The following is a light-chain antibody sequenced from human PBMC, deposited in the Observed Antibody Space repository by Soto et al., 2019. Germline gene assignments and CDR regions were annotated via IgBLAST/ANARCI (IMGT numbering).Light chain of an antibody. CDR1: SSDVGGYNY. V-gene: IGLV2-14*01. J-gene: IGLJ3*02. Sequence: QSALTQPASVSGSPGQSITISCTGTSSDVGGYNYVSCFQHHPGKVPKLRIYEVSHRPSGVSDRFSGSKSGTTASLTISGLQAEDEADYYCCSFTNAYTWVFGGGTKLTVL. CDR3: CSFTNAYTWV. CDR2: EVS.